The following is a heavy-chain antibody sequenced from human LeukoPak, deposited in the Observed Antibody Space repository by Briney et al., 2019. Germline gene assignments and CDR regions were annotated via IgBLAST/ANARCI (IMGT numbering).Heavy chain of an antibody. CDR1: GGSFSGYY. D-gene: IGHD6-13*01. V-gene: IGHV4-34*01. Sequence: SETLSLTCAVYGGSFSGYYWSWIRQPPGKGLEWIAEINHSGSTNYNPSLKSRVTISVDTSKNQFSLKLSSVTAADTAVYYCARGRAAAGGDYWGQGTLVTVSS. CDR3: ARGRAAAGGDY. J-gene: IGHJ4*02. CDR2: INHSGST.